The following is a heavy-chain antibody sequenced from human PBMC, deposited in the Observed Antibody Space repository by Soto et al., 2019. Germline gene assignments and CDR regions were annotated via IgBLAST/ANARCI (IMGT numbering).Heavy chain of an antibody. CDR3: AISDDAGFDS. D-gene: IGHD3-3*01. CDR2: IKVDSGYT. V-gene: IGHV1-18*04. CDR1: GYPFIKYG. Sequence: QLQLVQSAAEVKKPGASVRVSCKAYGYPFIKYGISWIRQAPEQGLEWMGWIKVDSGYTNYAQKFQGRVTRTADTAADTACMELSSLRLDDAAVYFCAISDDAGFDSWGQGTLVSVSS. J-gene: IGHJ5*01.